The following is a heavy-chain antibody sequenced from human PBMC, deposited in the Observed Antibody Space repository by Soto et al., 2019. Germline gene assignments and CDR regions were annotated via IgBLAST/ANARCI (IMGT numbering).Heavy chain of an antibody. CDR1: GGSFSGYY. J-gene: IGHJ6*02. D-gene: IGHD4-17*01. Sequence: QVQLQQWGAGLLKPSETLSLTCAVYGGSFSGYYWSWIRQPPGKGLEWIGEINHSGSTNYNPSLKSRVTISVDTSKNQFSLKLSSVTAADTAVYYCARDISTTVVTTYYYYGMDVWGQGTTVTVSS. CDR2: INHSGST. CDR3: ARDISTTVVTTYYYYGMDV. V-gene: IGHV4-34*01.